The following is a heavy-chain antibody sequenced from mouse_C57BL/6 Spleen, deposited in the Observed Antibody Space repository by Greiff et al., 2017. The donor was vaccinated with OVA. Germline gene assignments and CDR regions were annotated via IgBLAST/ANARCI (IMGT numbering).Heavy chain of an antibody. D-gene: IGHD2-4*01. CDR3: ARRGGLRRGYAMDD. Sequence: QVQLQQPGAELVRPGSSVKLSCKASGYTFTSYWMDWVKQRPGQGLEWIGNIYPSDSETHYNQKFKDKATLTVDKSSSTAYMPLSSLTSEASAVDYWARRGGLRRGYAMDDWGQGTSVTVSS. CDR2: IYPSDSET. CDR1: GYTFTSYW. J-gene: IGHJ4*01. V-gene: IGHV1-61*01.